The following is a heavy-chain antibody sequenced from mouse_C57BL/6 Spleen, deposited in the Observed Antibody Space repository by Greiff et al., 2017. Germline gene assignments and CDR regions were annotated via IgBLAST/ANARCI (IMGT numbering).Heavy chain of an antibody. D-gene: IGHD1-1*01. CDR1: GFNIKDYY. CDR3: TTGGITTVVAD. Sequence: EVKLMESGAELVRPGASVKLSCTASGFNIKDYYMHWVKQRPEQGLEWIGRIDPEDGDTEYAPKFQGKATMTADTSSNTAYLQLSSRTSEDTAVYYCTTGGITTVVADWGQGTTLTVSS. V-gene: IGHV14-1*01. CDR2: IDPEDGDT. J-gene: IGHJ2*01.